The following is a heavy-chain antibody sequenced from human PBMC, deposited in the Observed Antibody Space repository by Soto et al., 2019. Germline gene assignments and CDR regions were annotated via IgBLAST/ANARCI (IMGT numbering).Heavy chain of an antibody. CDR3: AKESMPEHYGDTLFDY. V-gene: IGHV3-23*01. CDR1: GFSFRSYA. D-gene: IGHD4-17*01. CDR2: FSAGGRA. Sequence: QLLESGGGLIQPGGSLRLSCEASGFSFRSYALSWVRQAPGKGLEWVSTFSAGGRAYYADSVKGRFTIAKDTSKNTLILQARSLRAGDTVVYYCAKESMPEHYGDTLFDYWGQGTRVTVSS. J-gene: IGHJ4*02.